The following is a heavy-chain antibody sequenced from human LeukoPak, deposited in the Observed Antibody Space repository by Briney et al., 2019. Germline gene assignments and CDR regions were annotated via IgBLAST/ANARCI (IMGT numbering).Heavy chain of an antibody. D-gene: IGHD3-10*01. J-gene: IGHJ4*02. CDR3: ARGIWVRKDRGYYFDY. CDR1: GFTFTNHA. V-gene: IGHV1-3*01. Sequence: ASVKVSCKASGFTFTNHAMNWVRQAPGQRLEWMGWINAGNGNTKYSQRFQDGVTITRDTSANTAYMELSSLRSEDTAVYYCARGIWVRKDRGYYFDYWGQGTLVTVSS. CDR2: INAGNGNT.